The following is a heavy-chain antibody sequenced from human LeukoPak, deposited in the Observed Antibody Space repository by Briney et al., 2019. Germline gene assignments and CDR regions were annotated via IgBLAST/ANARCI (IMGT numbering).Heavy chain of an antibody. CDR3: ARGIAAAASYYYFDY. D-gene: IGHD6-13*01. CDR1: GGSFSGYY. Sequence: SETLSLTCAVYGGSFSGYYWSWIRQPPGKGLEWIGEINHSGSTNYNPSLKSRVTISVDTSKNQFSLKLSSVTAADTAVYYCARGIAAAASYYYFDYWGQGTLVTVSS. CDR2: INHSGST. V-gene: IGHV4-34*01. J-gene: IGHJ4*02.